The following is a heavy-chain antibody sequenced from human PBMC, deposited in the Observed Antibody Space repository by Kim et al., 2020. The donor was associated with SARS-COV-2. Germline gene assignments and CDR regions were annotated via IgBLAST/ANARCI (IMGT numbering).Heavy chain of an antibody. Sequence: GGSLRLSCAASGFTFSSYSMNWVRQAPGKGLEWVSYISSSSSTIYYADSVKGRFTISRDNAKNSLYLQMNSLRDEDTAVYYCAHNGEHYGDYPEPLWFDPWGQGTLVTVSS. CDR1: GFTFSSYS. V-gene: IGHV3-48*02. J-gene: IGHJ5*02. CDR2: ISSSSSTI. D-gene: IGHD4-17*01. CDR3: AHNGEHYGDYPEPLWFDP.